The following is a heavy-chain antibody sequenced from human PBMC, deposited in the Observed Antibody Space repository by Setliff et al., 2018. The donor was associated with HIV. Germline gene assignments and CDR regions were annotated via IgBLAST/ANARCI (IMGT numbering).Heavy chain of an antibody. V-gene: IGHV1-18*01. CDR1: GYSFTNYG. CDR2: ISSYNDNK. Sequence: ASVKVSCKASGYSFTNYGISWVRQAPGQGLEWMGWISSYNDNKNYALNLQGRVTMTTDTSTSTAYMELRSLRSGDTAVYYCARDDVGYCSGGSCYHLFDTFDIWGQGTVVTVSS. D-gene: IGHD2-15*01. CDR3: ARDDVGYCSGGSCYHLFDTFDI. J-gene: IGHJ3*02.